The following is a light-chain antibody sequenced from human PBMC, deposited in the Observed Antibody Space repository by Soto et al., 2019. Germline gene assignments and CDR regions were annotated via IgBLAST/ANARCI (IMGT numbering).Light chain of an antibody. CDR3: SSYTSSSTPYV. CDR2: EVT. Sequence: QSALTQPASVSGSPGQSITISCTGTSSDVGGYNYVSWYQQHPGKAPKLMIYEVTNRPSGVSDRFSGSKSGNTASLIISGLLAEDEADYYCSSYTSSSTPYVFGTGTKLTVL. J-gene: IGLJ1*01. V-gene: IGLV2-14*01. CDR1: SSDVGGYNY.